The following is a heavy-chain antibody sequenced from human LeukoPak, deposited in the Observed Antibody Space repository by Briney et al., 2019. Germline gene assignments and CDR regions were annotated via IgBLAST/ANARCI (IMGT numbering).Heavy chain of an antibody. CDR1: GFTVSSNE. V-gene: IGHV3-38-3*01. CDR3: AKGNTYYYGSGSYYTPPDY. J-gene: IGHJ4*02. Sequence: SGGSLRLSCAASGFTVSSNEMSWVRQAPGKGLEWVSSISGGSTYYADSVKGRFTISRDNSKNTLYLQMNSLRAEDTAVYYCAKGNTYYYGSGSYYTPPDYWGQGTLVTVSS. CDR2: ISGGST. D-gene: IGHD3-10*01.